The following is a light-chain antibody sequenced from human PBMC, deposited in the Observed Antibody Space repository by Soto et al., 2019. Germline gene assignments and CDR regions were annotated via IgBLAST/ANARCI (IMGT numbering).Light chain of an antibody. CDR2: STS. J-gene: IGLJ2*01. CDR3: LLYYGGAQLV. V-gene: IGLV7-43*01. CDR1: TGAVTSGYY. Sequence: QAVVTQEPSLTVSPGGTVTLTCASSTGAVTSGYYPTWFQQKPGQAPRALIYSTSNKYSWTPARFSGSLLGGKAALTLSGVQPEDEAEYYCLLYYGGAQLVFGGGNKLTVL.